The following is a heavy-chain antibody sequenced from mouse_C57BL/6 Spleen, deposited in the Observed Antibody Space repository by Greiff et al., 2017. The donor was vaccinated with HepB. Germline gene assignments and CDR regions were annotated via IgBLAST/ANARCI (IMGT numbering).Heavy chain of an antibody. CDR1: GFSLTSYG. D-gene: IGHD2-1*01. V-gene: IGHV2-2*01. Sequence: QVQLKESGPGLVQPSQSLSITCTVSGFSLTSYGVHWVRQSPGKGLEWLGVIWSGGSTDYNAAFISRLSISKDNSKSQVFFKMNSLQADDTAIYYCARNRIYYGNYVDAMDYWGQGTSVTVSS. CDR3: ARNRIYYGNYVDAMDY. J-gene: IGHJ4*01. CDR2: IWSGGST.